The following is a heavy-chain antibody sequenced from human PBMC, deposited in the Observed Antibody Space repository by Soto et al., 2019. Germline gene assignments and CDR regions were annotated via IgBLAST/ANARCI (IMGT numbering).Heavy chain of an antibody. V-gene: IGHV1-3*01. CDR2: INAGSGNT. Sequence: ASAKVSCKATGYTFSAYTMNWVRQAPGQSLEWMGWINAGSGNTKYSQNFQGRVSITRDTSASTVYMELTGLTSEDTAVYYCARDTETLGPRANDALDIWGQGTMVTVSS. J-gene: IGHJ3*02. CDR1: GYTFSAYT. CDR3: ARDTETLGPRANDALDI. D-gene: IGHD3-3*02.